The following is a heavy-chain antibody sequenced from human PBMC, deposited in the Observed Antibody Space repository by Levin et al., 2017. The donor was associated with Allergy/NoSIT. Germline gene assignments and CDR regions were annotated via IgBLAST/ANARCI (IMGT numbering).Heavy chain of an antibody. CDR1: GGSFITSSYF. D-gene: IGHD3-10*01. Sequence: TSETLSLTCTVSGGSFITSSYFWAWIRQPPGKGLEWLGSIYYSGTTYYNPSLKSRLPISIDTSTNQFSLKLRSVTAADTAVYYCARHTALLWFEELVFDSWGQGNLVAVSS. J-gene: IGHJ4*02. V-gene: IGHV4-39*01. CDR3: ARHTALLWFEELVFDS. CDR2: IYYSGTT.